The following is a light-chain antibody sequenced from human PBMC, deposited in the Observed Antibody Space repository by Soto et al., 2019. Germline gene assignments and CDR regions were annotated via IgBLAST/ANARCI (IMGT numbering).Light chain of an antibody. J-gene: IGKJ1*01. CDR1: QSVSSN. CDR2: GAS. Sequence: EIVMTQSPATLSVSPGERVTLSCRASQSVSSNLAWYQQKPGQAPRLLIYGASTRATGIPARFSGSGSGTEFTLTISGLQSEDFAVYYCQQYNNWPRTFGQGTKVDIK. V-gene: IGKV3-15*01. CDR3: QQYNNWPRT.